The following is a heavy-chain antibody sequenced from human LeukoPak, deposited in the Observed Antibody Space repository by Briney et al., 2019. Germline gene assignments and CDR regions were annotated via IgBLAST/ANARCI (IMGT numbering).Heavy chain of an antibody. D-gene: IGHD3-3*01. Sequence: SVKVSCKASGGTFSSYAISWVRQAPGQGLEWMGRIIPILGIAIYAQKFQGRVTITADKSTSTAYMELSSLRSEDTAVYYCARDYDFWSGYYDYWGQGTLVTVSS. CDR1: GGTFSSYA. CDR3: ARDYDFWSGYYDY. J-gene: IGHJ4*02. CDR2: IIPILGIA. V-gene: IGHV1-69*04.